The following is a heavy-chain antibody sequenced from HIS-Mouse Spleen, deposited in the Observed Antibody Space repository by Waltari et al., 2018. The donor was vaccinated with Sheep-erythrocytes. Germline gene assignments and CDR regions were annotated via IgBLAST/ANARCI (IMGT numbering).Heavy chain of an antibody. D-gene: IGHD3-22*01. V-gene: IGHV4-39*01. Sequence: QLQLQESGPGLVKPSETLSLTCTVSGGSISSSSYYWGWIRQPPGKGLEWIGSSDYSGSTYYNPSLKSRVTISVDTSKNQFSLKLSSVTAADTAVYYCARLYYYDSSGYYFDYWGQGTLVTVAS. CDR3: ARLYYYDSSGYYFDY. CDR1: GGSISSSSYY. J-gene: IGHJ4*02. CDR2: SDYSGST.